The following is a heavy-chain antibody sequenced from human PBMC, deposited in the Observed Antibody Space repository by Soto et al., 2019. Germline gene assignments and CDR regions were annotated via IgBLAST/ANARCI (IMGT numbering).Heavy chain of an antibody. CDR3: ARTLYSSGWEIIYYYYGMDV. Sequence: LSLTCTVSGGSISSSSYYWGWIRQPPGKGLEWIGSIYYSGSTYYNPSLKSRVTISVDTSKNQFSLKLSSVTAADTAVYYCARTLYSSGWEIIYYYYGMDVWGQGTTVTVSS. V-gene: IGHV4-39*01. CDR2: IYYSGST. CDR1: GGSISSSSYY. J-gene: IGHJ6*02. D-gene: IGHD6-19*01.